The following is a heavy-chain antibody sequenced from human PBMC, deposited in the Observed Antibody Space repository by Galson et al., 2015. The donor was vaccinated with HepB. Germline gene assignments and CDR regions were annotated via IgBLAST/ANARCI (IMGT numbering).Heavy chain of an antibody. J-gene: IGHJ4*02. CDR1: GYTFTSYG. V-gene: IGHV1-18*03. D-gene: IGHD6-13*01. Sequence: SVKVSCKASGYTFTSYGFSWVRQAPGQGLEWMGWISAYNGNTNYAQKFQGRVTMTTDTSTSTAYMELRSLRSDDMAVYYCARALKTYSSSWGFDYWGQGTLVTVSS. CDR3: ARALKTYSSSWGFDY. CDR2: ISAYNGNT.